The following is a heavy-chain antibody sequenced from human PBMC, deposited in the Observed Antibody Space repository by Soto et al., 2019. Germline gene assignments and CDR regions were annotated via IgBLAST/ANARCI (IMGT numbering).Heavy chain of an antibody. J-gene: IGHJ5*02. CDR1: GYPFSSYG. CDR2: ISAYNGNT. D-gene: IGHD3-10*01. CDR3: ARGVGSGTYYNQYNWFDP. V-gene: IGHV1-18*01. Sequence: GASVKVSCKASGYPFSSYGITWVRQAPGQGLEWMGWISAYNGNTDYAQKLQGRVTMTTDTSASTAYMELRSLRSDDTAVYYCARGVGSGTYYNQYNWFDPWGQGTLVTVSS.